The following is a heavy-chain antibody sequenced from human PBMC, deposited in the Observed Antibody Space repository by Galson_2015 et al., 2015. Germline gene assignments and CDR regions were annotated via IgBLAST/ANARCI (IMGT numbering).Heavy chain of an antibody. CDR3: AGGDSFDI. CDR2: INQDGSVN. Sequence: SLRLSCAASGFTFSNYWMTWVRQAPGEGLEWVANINQDGSVNHYVDSVKGRFTISRDNAKNSLYLQMDSLRAEETAVYYCAGGDSFDIWGQGTMVTVSS. V-gene: IGHV3-7*01. CDR1: GFTFSNYW. J-gene: IGHJ3*02.